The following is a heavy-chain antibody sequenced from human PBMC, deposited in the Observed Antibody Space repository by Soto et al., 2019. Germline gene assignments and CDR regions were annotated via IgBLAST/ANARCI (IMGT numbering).Heavy chain of an antibody. CDR3: AHPRGYGVFDAVDI. CDR1: GFFFSTYA. D-gene: IGHD4-17*01. V-gene: IGHV3-23*01. Sequence: GGSLRLSCAASGFFFSTYAMNWVRQAPGKGLEWVSAISNNGYDTYYAESVRGRFTISRDNSINTLYLQMSRLRTEDTAVYYCAHPRGYGVFDAVDIWGQGTMVTVSS. J-gene: IGHJ3*02. CDR2: ISNNGYDT.